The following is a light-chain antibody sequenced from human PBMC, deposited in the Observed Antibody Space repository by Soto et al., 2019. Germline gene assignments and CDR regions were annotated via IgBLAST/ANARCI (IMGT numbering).Light chain of an antibody. J-gene: IGKJ1*01. CDR3: QQYESSPPT. V-gene: IGKV4-1*01. CDR1: QSVLYTSRNKNY. CDR2: WAS. Sequence: DIVLTQSPESLSLSLCYRATIHCKSIQSVLYTSRNKNYLAWYQQRRGQPPKLLIYWASTRQSGVPDRFSGSGSGTDFNIIINSLQAEDVVVYYCQQYESSPPTFGQGTKVDIK.